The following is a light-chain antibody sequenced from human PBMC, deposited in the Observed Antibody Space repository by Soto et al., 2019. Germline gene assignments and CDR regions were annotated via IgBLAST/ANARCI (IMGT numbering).Light chain of an antibody. Sequence: QSALTQPPSVSGSPGQSVTISCTGTSSDVGSYNRVSWYQHPPGTAPKLMIYEVSNRPSGVPDRFSGSKSGNTASLTISGLQAEDEADYYCSSYTGSSTYVFGTGTKLTVL. CDR3: SSYTGSSTYV. CDR2: EVS. J-gene: IGLJ1*01. CDR1: SSDVGSYNR. V-gene: IGLV2-18*02.